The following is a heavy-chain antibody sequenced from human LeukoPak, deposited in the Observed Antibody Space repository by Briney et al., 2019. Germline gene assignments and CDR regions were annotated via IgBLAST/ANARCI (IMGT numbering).Heavy chain of an antibody. Sequence: SVTVSCKASGGTFSSYAISWVRQAPGQGLEWMGGIIPIFSTANYAQKFQGRVTITTDVSTSTAYMELSSLRSEDTAVYYWARYSSSTGFDYWGQGTLVTVSS. CDR2: IIPIFSTA. J-gene: IGHJ4*02. D-gene: IGHD6-6*01. V-gene: IGHV1-69*05. CDR3: ARYSSSTGFDY. CDR1: GGTFSSYA.